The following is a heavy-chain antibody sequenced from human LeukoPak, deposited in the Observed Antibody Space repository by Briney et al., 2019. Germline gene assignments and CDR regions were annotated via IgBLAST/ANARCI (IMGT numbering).Heavy chain of an antibody. V-gene: IGHV4-39*01. J-gene: IGHJ4*02. CDR3: ARHSEDPRIVVVPAAIRL. CDR2: IYYSGST. CDR1: GGSISSSSYY. Sequence: PSETLSLTCTVSGGSISSSSYYWGWIRQPPGKGLEWIGSIYYSGSTYYNPSLKSRVTISVDTSKNQFSLKLSSVTAADTAVYYCARHSEDPRIVVVPAAIRLWGQGTLVTVSS. D-gene: IGHD2-2*01.